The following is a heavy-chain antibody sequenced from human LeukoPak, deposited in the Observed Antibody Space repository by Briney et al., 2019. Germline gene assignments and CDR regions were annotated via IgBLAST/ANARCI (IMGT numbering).Heavy chain of an antibody. CDR1: GFTFSSYG. D-gene: IGHD6-19*01. Sequence: GRSLRLSCAASGFTFSSYGMHWVRQAPGKGLEWVAVISYDGSNKYYADSVKGRFTISRDNSKNTLYLQMNSLRAEDTAVYYCAKDLIAVAYEPNWFDPWGQGTLVTVSS. CDR2: ISYDGSNK. V-gene: IGHV3-30*18. J-gene: IGHJ5*02. CDR3: AKDLIAVAYEPNWFDP.